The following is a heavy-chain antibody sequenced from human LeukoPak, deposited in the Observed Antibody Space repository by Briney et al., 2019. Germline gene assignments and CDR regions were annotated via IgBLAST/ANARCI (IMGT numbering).Heavy chain of an antibody. V-gene: IGHV1-69*13. CDR3: ARVRNPPPKYDFWSGHGFDI. J-gene: IGHJ3*02. D-gene: IGHD3-3*01. CDR1: GVTFSRHA. Sequence: SVKVSCKASGVTFSRHAISWVRQAPGQGLEWMGGIIPIFGTANYAQKFQGRLTITADESTTTAYMELSSLRSEDTAVYYCARVRNPPPKYDFWSGHGFDIWGQGTMVTVSS. CDR2: IIPIFGTA.